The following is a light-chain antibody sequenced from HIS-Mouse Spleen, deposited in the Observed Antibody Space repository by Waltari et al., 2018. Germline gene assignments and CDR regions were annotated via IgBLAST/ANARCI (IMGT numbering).Light chain of an antibody. CDR3: QSADSSGTYWV. CDR2: KDR. J-gene: IGLJ3*02. CDR1: ALPKQL. Sequence: SYELTQPPSVSVSPGQTARITCSGDALPKQLSYWYQQKPGQAPVLVIYKDRERPSGIPERFSGSSSGTTVTLTISGVQAEDEADYYCQSADSSGTYWVFGGGTKLTVL. V-gene: IGLV3-25*03.